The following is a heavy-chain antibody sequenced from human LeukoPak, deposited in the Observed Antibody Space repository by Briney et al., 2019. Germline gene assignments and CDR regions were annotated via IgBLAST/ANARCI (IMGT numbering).Heavy chain of an antibody. J-gene: IGHJ4*02. Sequence: SETLSLTCAVYGGSFSGYYWSWIRQPPGKGLEWIGEINHSGSTNYNPSLKSRVTISVDMSKNQFSLKLSSVTAADTAVYYCARDGAALVWGYFDYWGQGTLVTVSS. CDR2: INHSGST. D-gene: IGHD3/OR15-3a*01. V-gene: IGHV4-34*01. CDR1: GGSFSGYY. CDR3: ARDGAALVWGYFDY.